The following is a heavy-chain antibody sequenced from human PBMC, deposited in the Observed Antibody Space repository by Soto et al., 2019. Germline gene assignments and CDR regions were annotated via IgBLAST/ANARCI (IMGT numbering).Heavy chain of an antibody. CDR3: ARLPKGTTVTA. Sequence: EVQLLESGGGVVQPGGSLRLSCAASGFTFSNYGMSWVRLTPGKGLEWVAGVSGSGSNTYYADSVKGRFTISRDNAKNSLYLQMNSLGDEDTAVYYCARLPKGTTVTAWGQGTLVTVSS. CDR2: VSGSGSNT. CDR1: GFTFSNYG. V-gene: IGHV3-48*02. D-gene: IGHD4-17*01. J-gene: IGHJ4*02.